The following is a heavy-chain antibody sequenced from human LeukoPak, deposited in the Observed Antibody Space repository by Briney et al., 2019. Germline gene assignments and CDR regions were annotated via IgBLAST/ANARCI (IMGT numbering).Heavy chain of an antibody. CDR3: TRGADYSSSWPFDY. CDR2: MNPNSGNT. V-gene: IGHV1-8*02. J-gene: IGHJ4*02. CDR1: GYTFTGYY. Sequence: ASVKVSCKASGYTFTGYYMHWVRQATGQGLEWMGWMNPNSGNTDYAQKFQGRVTMTRNTSIGTAYMELSGLRSEDTAVYYCTRGADYSSSWPFDYWGQGTLVTVSA. D-gene: IGHD6-13*01.